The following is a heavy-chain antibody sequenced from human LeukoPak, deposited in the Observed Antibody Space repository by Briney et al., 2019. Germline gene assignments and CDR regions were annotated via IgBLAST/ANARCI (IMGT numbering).Heavy chain of an antibody. CDR1: GGSISSGDYY. CDR3: ARVPLYYYGSYRFDY. Sequence: SETLSLTCTVSGGSISSGDYYWSWIRQPPGKGLEWIGYIYYSGSTYYNPSLKSRVNISVDTSKNQFSLKLTSVTAADTAVYYRARVPLYYYGSYRFDYWGQGTLVTVSS. CDR2: IYYSGST. J-gene: IGHJ4*02. D-gene: IGHD3-10*01. V-gene: IGHV4-30-4*01.